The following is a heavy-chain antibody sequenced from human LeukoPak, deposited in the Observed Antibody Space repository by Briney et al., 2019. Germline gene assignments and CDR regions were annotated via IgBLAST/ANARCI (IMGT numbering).Heavy chain of an antibody. CDR1: GYSFSSNW. CDR3: ARQVVWTNIVVVPATYYYYMDV. V-gene: IGHV5-51*01. D-gene: IGHD2-2*01. Sequence: LGESLKISCEGFGYSFSSNWIAWVRQMPGKGLEWMGIIYPGDSDTRYSPSFQGQVTISADKSISTAYLQWSSLKASDTAMYYCARQVVWTNIVVVPATYYYYMDVWGKGTTVTVSS. CDR2: IYPGDSDT. J-gene: IGHJ6*03.